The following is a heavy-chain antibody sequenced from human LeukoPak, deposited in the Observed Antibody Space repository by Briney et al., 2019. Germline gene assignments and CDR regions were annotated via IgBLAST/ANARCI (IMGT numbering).Heavy chain of an antibody. D-gene: IGHD7-27*01. CDR1: GFSFSSNW. V-gene: IGHV3-74*01. CDR2: INSGGSGT. J-gene: IGHJ4*02. CDR3: ATSLGPLTEY. Sequence: GGSLRLSCAASGFSFSSNWMHWVRQTPGKGLVWVSRINSGGSGTSYAASVEGRFTISRDNVKNTLYLQMDSLRAEDTAVYYCATSLGPLTEYWGQGTLVTVSS.